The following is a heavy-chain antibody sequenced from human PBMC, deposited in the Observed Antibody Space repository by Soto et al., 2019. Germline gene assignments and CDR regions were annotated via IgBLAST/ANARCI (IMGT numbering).Heavy chain of an antibody. Sequence: QVQLQESGPGLVKPSGTLSLTCAASGGSISSNNWWSWVRQPPGKGLEWIGEIYHTGSTNYNPSLKSRVTISVDKSKNQSSLKLSSVTAADTAVYYCASSDYCSGGSCYPPNWFDPWGQGTLVTVSS. V-gene: IGHV4-4*02. CDR1: GGSISSNNW. CDR2: IYHTGST. D-gene: IGHD2-15*01. CDR3: ASSDYCSGGSCYPPNWFDP. J-gene: IGHJ5*02.